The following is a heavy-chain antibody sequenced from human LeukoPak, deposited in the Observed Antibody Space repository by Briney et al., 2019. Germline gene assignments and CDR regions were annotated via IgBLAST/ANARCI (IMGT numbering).Heavy chain of an antibody. J-gene: IGHJ5*02. CDR2: MNPNSGNT. V-gene: IGHV1-8*03. CDR3: ARGQQLVDNWFDP. D-gene: IGHD6-13*01. CDR1: GYSFTGYA. Sequence: ASVKVSCKASGYSFTGYAMNWVRQATGQGLEWMGWMNPNSGNTGYAQKFQGRVTITRNTSISTAYMELSSLRSEDTAVYYCARGQQLVDNWFDPWGQGTLVTVSS.